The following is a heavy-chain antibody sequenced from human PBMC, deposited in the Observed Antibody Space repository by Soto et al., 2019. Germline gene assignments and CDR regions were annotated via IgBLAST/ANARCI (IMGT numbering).Heavy chain of an antibody. V-gene: IGHV1-69*13. J-gene: IGHJ5*02. CDR1: GGTFSSYA. Sequence: GASVKVSCKASGGTFSSYAISWVRQAPGQGLEWMGGIIPIFGTANYAQKFQGRVTITADESTSTAYMELSSLRSEDTAVYYCASFNHNWFDPWGQGTLVTVSS. CDR3: ASFNHNWFDP. CDR2: IIPIFGTA.